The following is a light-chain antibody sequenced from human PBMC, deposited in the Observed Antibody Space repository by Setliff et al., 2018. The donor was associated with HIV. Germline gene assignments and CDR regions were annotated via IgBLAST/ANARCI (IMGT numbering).Light chain of an antibody. J-gene: IGLJ1*01. Sequence: QSVLAQPASVSGSPGQSITISCTATSSDIGAFYYVSWYQQYPGKAPKVIIYDVSKRPSGIPDRFSGSKSGNTASLTIPGLQAEDEADYYCCSYAGSYTYVFGTGTKVTVL. V-gene: IGLV2-11*01. CDR1: SSDIGAFYY. CDR3: CSYAGSYTYV. CDR2: DVS.